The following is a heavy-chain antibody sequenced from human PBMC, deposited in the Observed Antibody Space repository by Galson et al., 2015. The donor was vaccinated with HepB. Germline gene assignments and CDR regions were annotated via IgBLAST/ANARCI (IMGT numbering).Heavy chain of an antibody. CDR2: IKQDGSEL. D-gene: IGHD5-24*01. CDR1: GFTFGSYW. J-gene: IGHJ4*02. CDR3: ARVKRWLQWGIDY. V-gene: IGHV3-7*03. Sequence: SLRLSCATSGFTFGSYWMTWVRQAPGRGLEWVGSIKQDGSELFYADSVKGRFSISRDNAKTSLHLQLTGLRVDDTATYFCARVKRWLQWGIDYWGQGALVVVSS.